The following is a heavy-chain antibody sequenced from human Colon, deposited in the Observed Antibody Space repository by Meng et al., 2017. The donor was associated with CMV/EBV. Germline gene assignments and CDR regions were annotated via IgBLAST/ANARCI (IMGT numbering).Heavy chain of an antibody. CDR3: AKMIFDKVPTKLLGYFDS. Sequence: GESLKISCAAAGFTFGSYAMSWVRQAPGKGLEWVSTIDGSDTYYADFVKGRFTISRDNSKNTLSLQMKSLRAEDTAVYYCAKMIFDKVPTKLLGYFDSWGQGTLVTVSS. D-gene: IGHD3-16*01. CDR2: IDGSDT. J-gene: IGHJ4*02. V-gene: IGHV3-23*05. CDR1: GFTFGSYA.